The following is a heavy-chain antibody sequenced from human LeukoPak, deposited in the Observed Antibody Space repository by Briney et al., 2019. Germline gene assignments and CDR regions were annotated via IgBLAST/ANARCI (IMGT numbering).Heavy chain of an antibody. CDR3: TTRGGESSPLRY. CDR2: INPSSGVT. V-gene: IGHV1-2*06. D-gene: IGHD3-10*01. CDR1: GGTFSSYA. Sequence: ASVNVSCKASGGTFSSYAISWVRQAPRQGLEWMGRINPSSGVTHYAQKFQDSVTLTRDTSISTAYLEVNTLRSDDTAVYYCTTRGGESSPLRYWGQGTLVTVSS. J-gene: IGHJ4*02.